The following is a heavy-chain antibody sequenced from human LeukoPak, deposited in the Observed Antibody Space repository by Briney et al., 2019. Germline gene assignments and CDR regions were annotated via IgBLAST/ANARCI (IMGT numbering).Heavy chain of an antibody. CDR3: ASGGYGDYYFDY. V-gene: IGHV1-69*05. J-gene: IGHJ4*02. CDR1: GGTFSSYA. CDR2: IIPIFGTA. Sequence: SVKVSCKSSGGTFSSYAISWARQAPGQGLEWMGGIIPIFGTANYAQKFQGRVTITTDESTSTAYMELSSLRSEDTAVYYCASGGYGDYYFDYWGQGTLVTVSS. D-gene: IGHD4-17*01.